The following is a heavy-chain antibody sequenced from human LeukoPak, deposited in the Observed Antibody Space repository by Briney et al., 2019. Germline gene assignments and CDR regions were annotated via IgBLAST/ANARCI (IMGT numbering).Heavy chain of an antibody. CDR2: IYFTGST. J-gene: IGHJ5*02. Sequence: SETLSLTCTVSGDSISSTSHYWDWIRQPPGKGLEWIGNIYFTGSTYYCPSLKSRVTISVDRSKNQFSLKLSSVAAADTAVYYCAREVRYDFWSGYHQNNWFDPWGQGTLVTVSS. V-gene: IGHV4-39*07. CDR3: AREVRYDFWSGYHQNNWFDP. CDR1: GDSISSTSHY. D-gene: IGHD3-3*01.